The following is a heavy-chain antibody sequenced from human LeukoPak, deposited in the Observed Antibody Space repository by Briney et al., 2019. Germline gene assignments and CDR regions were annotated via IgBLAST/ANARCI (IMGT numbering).Heavy chain of an antibody. Sequence: GASVQVSCKASGYTFTSYYMHWVRQAPGQGLEWMGIINPSGGSRSYAQKFQGRVTMTRDTSTSTVYMELSSLRSEDTAVYYCALIIGGLPTFDYWGQGTLVTVSS. CDR1: GYTFTSYY. CDR2: INPSGGSR. J-gene: IGHJ4*02. CDR3: ALIIGGLPTFDY. D-gene: IGHD2/OR15-2a*01. V-gene: IGHV1-46*01.